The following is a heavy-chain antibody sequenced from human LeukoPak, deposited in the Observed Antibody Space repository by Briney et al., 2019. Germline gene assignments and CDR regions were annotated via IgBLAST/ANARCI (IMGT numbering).Heavy chain of an antibody. D-gene: IGHD3-10*01. V-gene: IGHV3-21*01. CDR3: ARGRNYYGSGSYYNPNFDY. Sequence: KPGGSLRLSCAASGFTFSSYSMNWVRQAPGEGLEWVSSISSSSSYIYYADSVKGRFTISRDNAKNSLYLQMNSLRAEDTAVYYCARGRNYYGSGSYYNPNFDYWGQGTLVTVSS. CDR2: ISSSSSYI. CDR1: GFTFSSYS. J-gene: IGHJ4*02.